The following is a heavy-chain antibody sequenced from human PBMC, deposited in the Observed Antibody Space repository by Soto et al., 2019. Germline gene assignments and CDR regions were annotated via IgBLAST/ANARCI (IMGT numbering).Heavy chain of an antibody. V-gene: IGHV3-23*01. Sequence: GGSLRLSCAASGFTFTNVAMTWVRQAPGKGLEWVSTITYSGGSTDHADSVKGRFTISRDNSKSTLYLQMNNLRADDTAVYYCAKLYWNPRYFDYWGQGARVTVSS. CDR3: AKLYWNPRYFDY. J-gene: IGHJ4*02. CDR2: ITYSGGST. D-gene: IGHD1-1*01. CDR1: GFTFTNVA.